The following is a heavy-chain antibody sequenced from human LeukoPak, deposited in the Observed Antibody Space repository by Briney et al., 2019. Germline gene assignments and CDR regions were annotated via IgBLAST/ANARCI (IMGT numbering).Heavy chain of an antibody. CDR2: ISNSGSDI. V-gene: IGHV3-21*01. CDR1: GFTFSLYS. Sequence: KSGGSLRLSCAGSGFTFSLYSMHWVRQAPGKGLEWVSSISNSGSDIYYRDSVKGRFTIPRDNAKNSLDLHLNSLRAEDTAVYYCAREDGYSDSSEFDYWGQGTLVLVSS. J-gene: IGHJ4*02. D-gene: IGHD5-24*01. CDR3: AREDGYSDSSEFDY.